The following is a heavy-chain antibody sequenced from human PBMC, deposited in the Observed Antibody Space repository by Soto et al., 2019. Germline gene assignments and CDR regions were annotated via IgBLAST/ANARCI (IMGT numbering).Heavy chain of an antibody. CDR1: GYTFSNYG. J-gene: IGHJ5*02. CDR3: ARVVPGAEAWFGP. V-gene: IGHV1-18*01. CDR2: ISLYSDGT. D-gene: IGHD2-2*01. Sequence: ASVKVSCKTSGYTFSNYGIAWVRQAPGQPLEWLGWISLYSDGTNYAQKFQGRVSMTTDTSTTTAYMELRSLRSDDTAVYYCARVVPGAEAWFGPWGQGTLVTVSS.